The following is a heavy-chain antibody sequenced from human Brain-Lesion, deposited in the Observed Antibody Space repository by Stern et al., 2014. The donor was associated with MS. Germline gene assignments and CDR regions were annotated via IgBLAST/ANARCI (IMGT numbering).Heavy chain of an antibody. CDR1: GYTLTELS. CDR3: ATLSPGAGGNYYRHFDY. D-gene: IGHD1-26*01. J-gene: IGHJ4*02. CDR2: VDPEDGEP. Sequence: VQLGQSGAEVKKPGASVKVSCKVSGYTLTELSMHRVGQAPRKGLEWMGGVDPEDGEPIYAQKFQGRVTMTEDTSTDTAYMELSSLRSEDTAVYYCATLSPGAGGNYYRHFDYWGQGTLVTVSS. V-gene: IGHV1-24*01.